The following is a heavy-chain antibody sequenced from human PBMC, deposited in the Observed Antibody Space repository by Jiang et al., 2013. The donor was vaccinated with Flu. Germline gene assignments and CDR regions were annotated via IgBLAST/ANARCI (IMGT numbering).Heavy chain of an antibody. J-gene: IGHJ6*02. Sequence: VQLVESGGDLVQPGRSLRLSCAAPGFTFDDYSMHWVRQAPGKGLEWVSGINWKGNAVAYADSVKGRSTISRDNAKNSLYLQMNSLRREDTALYYCAKDNRRNTAMDYNYHFGMDVWGQGTTVTVSS. D-gene: IGHD5-18*01. CDR1: GFTFDDYS. V-gene: IGHV3-9*01. CDR2: INWKGNAV. CDR3: AKDNRRNTAMDYNYHFGMDV.